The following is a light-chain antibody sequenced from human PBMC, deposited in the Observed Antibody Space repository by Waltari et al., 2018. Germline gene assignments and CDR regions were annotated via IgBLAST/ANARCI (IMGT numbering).Light chain of an antibody. CDR2: DAS. V-gene: IGKV3-11*01. CDR1: QSVSSY. Sequence: EIVLTQSPATLSLSPGERATLSCRASQSVSSYLAWYQQKPGQAPRPLIYDASNRATGIPARFSGSGSGTDFTLTISSLEPEDFAVYYCQQRSNWPPRPFTFGPGTKVDIK. J-gene: IGKJ3*01. CDR3: QQRSNWPPRPFT.